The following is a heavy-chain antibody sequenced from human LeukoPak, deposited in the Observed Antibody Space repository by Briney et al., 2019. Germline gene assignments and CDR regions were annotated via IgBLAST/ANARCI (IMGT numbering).Heavy chain of an antibody. CDR3: ARVGSSSSFKFDY. CDR2: ISSSSSTI. J-gene: IGHJ4*02. V-gene: IGHV3-48*01. CDR1: GFTFSSYS. D-gene: IGHD6-6*01. Sequence: GGSLRLSCAASGFTFSSYSMNWVRQAPGKGLEWVSYISSSSSTIYYADSVKGRFTISRDNAKNSLYLQMNSLRAEDTAVYYCARVGSSSSFKFDYWGQGTLVTVSS.